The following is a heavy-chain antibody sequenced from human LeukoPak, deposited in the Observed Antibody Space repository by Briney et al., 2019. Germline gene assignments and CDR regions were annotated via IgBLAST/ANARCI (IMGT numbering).Heavy chain of an antibody. Sequence: GGSLRLSCAISGFTFSACELTWVRQAPGEGLEWVSYISRSGSTRYYADSVKGRFTISRDNAKNSLYLQMNSLRAEDTAVYYCARVATMVRVPLDALDIWGQGTMVSVSS. CDR3: ARVATMVRVPLDALDI. CDR1: GFTFSACE. J-gene: IGHJ3*02. V-gene: IGHV3-48*03. CDR2: ISRSGSTR. D-gene: IGHD3-10*01.